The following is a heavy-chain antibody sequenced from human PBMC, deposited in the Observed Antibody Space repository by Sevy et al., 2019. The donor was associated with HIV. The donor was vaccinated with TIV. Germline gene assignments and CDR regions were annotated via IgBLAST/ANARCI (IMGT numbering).Heavy chain of an antibody. Sequence: GGSLRLSCAASGINFSGYWMSWVRQVPGKGLEWVANINEDGTKDYYVGSVKGRFTISRDNAKNSLYLQMNSVRVGDTAVYYCARDSGGYDFWGQGTLVTVSS. J-gene: IGHJ4*02. CDR2: INEDGTKD. CDR1: GINFSGYW. V-gene: IGHV3-7*01. CDR3: ARDSGGYDF. D-gene: IGHD5-12*01.